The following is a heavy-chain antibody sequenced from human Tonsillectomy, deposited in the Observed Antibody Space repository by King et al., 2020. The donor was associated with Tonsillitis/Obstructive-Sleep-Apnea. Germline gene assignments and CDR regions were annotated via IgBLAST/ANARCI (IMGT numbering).Heavy chain of an antibody. CDR3: ASPKYYYDSDGYYFDY. J-gene: IGHJ4*02. CDR2: ITSSASTI. Sequence: QLVQSGGGLVKPGGSLRLSCAASGFTFSDYYMSWFRQAPGKGLEWVSYITSSASTIYYADSVKGRFTISRDNAKNSLYLQMNSLRAEYTAVYYCASPKYYYDSDGYYFDYWGQGTLVTVSS. V-gene: IGHV3-11*01. CDR1: GFTFSDYY. D-gene: IGHD3-22*01.